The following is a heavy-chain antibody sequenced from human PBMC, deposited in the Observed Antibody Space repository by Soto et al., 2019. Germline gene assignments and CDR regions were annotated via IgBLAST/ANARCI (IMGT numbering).Heavy chain of an antibody. D-gene: IGHD3-10*02. CDR3: VRDKPECYDVRGNSNVGDVFDI. V-gene: IGHV1-3*01. Sequence: GASVQVSCKTSGYDFSRPAIQWVRQAPGQSLEWMGWINAGNGKTKYSQLFQGRVTFTRDTSASTAYMELSSLRYEDTGVFYCVRDKPECYDVRGNSNVGDVFDIWG. CDR2: INAGNGKT. CDR1: GYDFSRPA. J-gene: IGHJ3*02.